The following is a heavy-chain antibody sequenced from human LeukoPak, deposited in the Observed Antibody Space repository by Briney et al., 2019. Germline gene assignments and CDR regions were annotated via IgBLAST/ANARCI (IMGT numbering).Heavy chain of an antibody. Sequence: SVKVSCKASGGTFSSYTISWVRQAPGQGLEWMGRIIPILGIANYAQKFQGRVTITADKSTGTAYMELSSLRSEDTAVYYCAREYYYDGSGYKDWGQGTLVTVSS. D-gene: IGHD3-22*01. CDR3: AREYYYDGSGYKD. V-gene: IGHV1-69*04. CDR1: GGTFSSYT. J-gene: IGHJ4*02. CDR2: IIPILGIA.